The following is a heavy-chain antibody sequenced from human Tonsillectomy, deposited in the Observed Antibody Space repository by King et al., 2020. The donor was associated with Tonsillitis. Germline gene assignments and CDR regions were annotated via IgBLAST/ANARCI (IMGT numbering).Heavy chain of an antibody. D-gene: IGHD2-15*01. CDR3: GRYCSGGSCYSGKY. J-gene: IGHJ4*02. Sequence: QLVESGGGLVQPGGSLRLSCAGSGFTFSGYAMNWVRQAPGKGLEWVSIITSSDGSTYYADSVKSRFTISRDNSRNTLYLQMNNLRAEDTAVYYCGRYCSGGSCYSGKYWGQGALVTVSS. CDR1: GFTFSGYA. CDR2: ITSSDGST. V-gene: IGHV3-23*04.